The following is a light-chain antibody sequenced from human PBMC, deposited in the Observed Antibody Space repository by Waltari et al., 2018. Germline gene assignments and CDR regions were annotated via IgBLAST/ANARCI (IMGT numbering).Light chain of an antibody. Sequence: DIVITQSPDSLPVSLGERATINCKSSQSVLYSSNNKKYLAWYQQKPGQTPKLLIYWASTRESGVPDRFSGSGSGTDFTLTISSLQAEDVAVYYCQQYYSTPYTFGQGTKLEIK. V-gene: IGKV4-1*01. J-gene: IGKJ2*01. CDR2: WAS. CDR1: QSVLYSSNNKKY. CDR3: QQYYSTPYT.